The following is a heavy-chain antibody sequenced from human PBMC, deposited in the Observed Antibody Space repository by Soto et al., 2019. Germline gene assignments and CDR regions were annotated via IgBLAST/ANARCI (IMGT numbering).Heavy chain of an antibody. D-gene: IGHD3-22*01. CDR2: IKSKSAGGTT. CDR3: ARGHRSSGKIFDS. Sequence: EVQLVESGGGLVKPGGSVRLSCAASGFTFSNAWMSWVRQAPGKGLEWVGRIKSKSAGGTTEYDAPVKDRFTISRDDSKNTLYLQMNSLKIVDTAVYYCARGHRSSGKIFDSWGQGTLVTVSS. CDR1: GFTFSNAW. V-gene: IGHV3-15*01. J-gene: IGHJ4*02.